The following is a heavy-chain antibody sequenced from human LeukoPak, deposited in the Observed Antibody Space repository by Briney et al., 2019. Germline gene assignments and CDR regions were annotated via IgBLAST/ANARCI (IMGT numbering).Heavy chain of an antibody. J-gene: IGHJ4*02. V-gene: IGHV3-48*02. Sequence: GGSLRLSCAASGFTFSSYSMNWVRQAPGKGLEWVSYISTSSSTIYYADSVKGRFTISRDNAKNSLYVQLNSLRDEDTAVYYCARESGAYAYHSDYWGQGTRVTVSS. CDR2: ISTSSSTI. CDR1: GFTFSSYS. CDR3: ARESGAYAYHSDY. D-gene: IGHD2-15*01.